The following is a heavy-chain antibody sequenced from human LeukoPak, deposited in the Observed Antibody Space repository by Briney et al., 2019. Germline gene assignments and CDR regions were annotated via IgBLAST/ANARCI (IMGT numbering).Heavy chain of an antibody. CDR2: IDPSDSYT. CDR1: GYSFTSYW. J-gene: IGHJ4*02. V-gene: IGHV5-10-1*01. CDR3: ARTPLYSSGWYHTDY. Sequence: GESLRISCQGSGYSFTSYWISWVRQMPGKGLEWMGRIDPSDSYTNYSPSFRGHVTISADKSISTAYLQWSSLKASDTAMYYCARTPLYSSGWYHTDYWGQGTLVTVSS. D-gene: IGHD6-19*01.